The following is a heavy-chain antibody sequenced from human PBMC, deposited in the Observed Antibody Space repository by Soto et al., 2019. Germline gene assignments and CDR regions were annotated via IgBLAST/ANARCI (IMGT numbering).Heavy chain of an antibody. V-gene: IGHV4-61*01. CDR3: ARAAPPYYYGMDV. J-gene: IGHJ6*02. CDR1: GGSVSSGSYY. CDR2: IYYSGST. Sequence: SETLSLTCTVSGGSVSSGSYYWSWIRQPPGKGLEWIGYIYYSGSTNYNPSLKSRVTISVDTSKNQFSLKLSSVTAADTAVYYCARAAPPYYYGMDVWGQGTTVTVS.